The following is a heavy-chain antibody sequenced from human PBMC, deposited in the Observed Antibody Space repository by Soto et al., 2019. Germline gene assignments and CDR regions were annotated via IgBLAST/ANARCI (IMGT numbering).Heavy chain of an antibody. CDR3: ARASNWNSYYYYYMDV. Sequence: SETLSLTCTVSGGSISSYYWSWIRQPPGKGLEWIGYIYYSGSTNYNPSLKSRVTISVDTSKNQFSLKLSSVTAADTAVYYCARASNWNSYYYYYMDVWGKGTTVTVSS. J-gene: IGHJ6*03. CDR2: IYYSGST. V-gene: IGHV4-59*01. CDR1: GGSISSYY. D-gene: IGHD1-1*01.